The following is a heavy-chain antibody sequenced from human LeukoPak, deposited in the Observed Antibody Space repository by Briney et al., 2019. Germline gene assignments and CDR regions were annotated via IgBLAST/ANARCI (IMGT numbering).Heavy chain of an antibody. CDR3: ARSMVLIAAAGKGFDY. Sequence: KTSETLSLTCTVSGGFISSYYWSWIRQPPGKGLEWIGYIYYSGSTNYNPSLKSRVTISVDTSKNQLSLKVTSVTAADTAVYYCARSMVLIAAAGKGFDYWGQGTLVTVSS. CDR1: GGFISSYY. V-gene: IGHV4-59*01. CDR2: IYYSGST. J-gene: IGHJ4*02. D-gene: IGHD6-13*01.